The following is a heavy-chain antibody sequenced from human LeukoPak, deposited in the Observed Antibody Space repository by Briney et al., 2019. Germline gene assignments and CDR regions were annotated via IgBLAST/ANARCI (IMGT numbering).Heavy chain of an antibody. D-gene: IGHD3-16*02. Sequence: ASVKVSXKASGYSFTTYYIHWVRQAPGHGLEWMGRINPISGGTDFAQKFRGRVTMTRDTSINTAYMELSSLRFDDTAIYYCARLSRLEPLHNWGRGTQVTVSS. CDR2: INPISGGT. J-gene: IGHJ4*01. CDR1: GYSFTTYY. CDR3: ARLSRLEPLHN. V-gene: IGHV1-2*06.